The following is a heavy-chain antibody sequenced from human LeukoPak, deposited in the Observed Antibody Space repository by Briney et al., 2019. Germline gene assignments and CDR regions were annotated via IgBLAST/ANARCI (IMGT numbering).Heavy chain of an antibody. CDR2: ISSSGGTT. CDR3: AREPPHSGMDV. D-gene: IGHD1-26*01. Sequence: PGGSLRLSCASSGFIFNSYEMNCVREAPGKGLDWVSYISSSGGTTYSADSMKGRFTISRDNAKNSLYLQMNSLKAEDTAVYYCAREPPHSGMDVWGKGTTVTVSS. V-gene: IGHV3-48*03. CDR1: GFIFNSYE. J-gene: IGHJ6*04.